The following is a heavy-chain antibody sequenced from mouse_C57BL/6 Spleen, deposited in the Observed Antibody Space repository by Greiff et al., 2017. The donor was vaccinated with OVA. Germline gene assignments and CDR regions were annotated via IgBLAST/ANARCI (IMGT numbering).Heavy chain of an antibody. Sequence: EVKLEESGPGLVKPSQSLSLTCSVTGYSITSGYYWNWIRQFPGNKLEWMGYISYDGSNNYNPSLKNRISITRDTSKNQFFLKLNSVTTEDTATYYCATRMGYYVGSYYAMDYWGQGTSVTVSS. J-gene: IGHJ4*01. V-gene: IGHV3-6*01. CDR3: ATRMGYYVGSYYAMDY. CDR2: ISYDGSN. D-gene: IGHD1-1*01. CDR1: GYSITSGYY.